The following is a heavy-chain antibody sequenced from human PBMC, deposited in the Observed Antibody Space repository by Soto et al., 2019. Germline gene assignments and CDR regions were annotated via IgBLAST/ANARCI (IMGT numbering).Heavy chain of an antibody. CDR1: GGSFSGYY. CDR3: ARDLIYGDYPFDY. Sequence: SETLSLTCAVYGGSFSGYYWSWIRQPPGKGLEWIGEINHSGSTNYNPSLKSRVTISVDTSKNQFSLKLSSVTAADTAVYYCARDLIYGDYPFDYWGQGTLVTVSS. V-gene: IGHV4-34*01. J-gene: IGHJ4*02. CDR2: INHSGST. D-gene: IGHD4-17*01.